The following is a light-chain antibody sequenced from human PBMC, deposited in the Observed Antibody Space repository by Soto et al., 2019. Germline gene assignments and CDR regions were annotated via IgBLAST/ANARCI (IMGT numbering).Light chain of an antibody. CDR1: SSDVGGYNY. CDR2: EVS. Sequence: QSVLTQSASVSGSPGQSMTISCTGTSSDVGGYNYVSWYQQHPGKAPKLMIYEVSNRPSGVSNRFSGSKSGNTASLTISGLQAEDEADYYCSSYSSSSTLEVVFGGGTQLTV. CDR3: SSYSSSSTLEVV. V-gene: IGLV2-14*01. J-gene: IGLJ2*01.